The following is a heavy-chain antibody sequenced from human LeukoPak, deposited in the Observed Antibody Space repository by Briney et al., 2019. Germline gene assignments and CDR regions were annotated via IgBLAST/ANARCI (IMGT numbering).Heavy chain of an antibody. Sequence: GASVKVSCKASGYTFTNYGISWVRQAPGQGLEWMGWISAYNGNTYYTQNLQGRVTMTTDTSTSTAYMELRSLRSDDTAVYYCARERYYFDSSDYYFFDYWGQGTLVTVSS. J-gene: IGHJ4*02. CDR3: ARERYYFDSSDYYFFDY. CDR2: ISAYNGNT. CDR1: GYTFTNYG. V-gene: IGHV1-18*01. D-gene: IGHD3-22*01.